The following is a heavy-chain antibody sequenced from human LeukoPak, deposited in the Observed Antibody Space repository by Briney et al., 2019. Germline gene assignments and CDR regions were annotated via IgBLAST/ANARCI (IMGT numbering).Heavy chain of an antibody. CDR2: INNDGSIT. J-gene: IGHJ4*02. D-gene: IGHD1-26*01. CDR1: GFTFSSYW. Sequence: PGGSLRLSCAASGFTFSSYWMHWVRQAPGKGLVWVSRINNDGSITRYADSVKGRFTISRDNAKNTLYLQMNSLRAEDTAVYYCAHSGSYIDYWGQGTLVTVSS. V-gene: IGHV3-74*01. CDR3: AHSGSYIDY.